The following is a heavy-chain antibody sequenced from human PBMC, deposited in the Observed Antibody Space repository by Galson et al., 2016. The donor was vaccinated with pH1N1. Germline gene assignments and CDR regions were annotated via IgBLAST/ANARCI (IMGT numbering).Heavy chain of an antibody. V-gene: IGHV1-2*06. D-gene: IGHD2-15*01. CDR1: GYTFTGYY. J-gene: IGHJ3*02. Sequence: SVKVSCKASGYTFTGYYMHWVRQAPGQGLEWMGRINPNSGGTNYAQKFQGRVTMTRDTSISTAYMELSRLRSDDTAVYYCARVYSRGGTCYPDAFDICGQGTMVTVSS. CDR2: INPNSGGT. CDR3: ARVYSRGGTCYPDAFDI.